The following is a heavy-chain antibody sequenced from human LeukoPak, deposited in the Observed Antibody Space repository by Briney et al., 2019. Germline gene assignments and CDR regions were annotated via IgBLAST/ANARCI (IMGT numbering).Heavy chain of an antibody. CDR2: IYTSGST. D-gene: IGHD5-12*01. CDR1: GGSISSYY. V-gene: IGHV4-4*07. J-gene: IGHJ6*03. CDR3: ARDSGYDLVDYYYYMDV. Sequence: SETLSLTCTVSGGSISSYYRSWIRQPAGKGLEWIGRIYTSGSTNYNPSLKSRVTMSVDTSKNQFSLKLSSVTAADTAVYYCARDSGYDLVDYYYYMDVWGKGTTVTVSS.